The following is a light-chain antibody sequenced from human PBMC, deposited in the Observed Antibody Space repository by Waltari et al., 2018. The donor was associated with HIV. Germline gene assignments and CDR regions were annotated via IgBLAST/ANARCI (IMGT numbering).Light chain of an antibody. Sequence: SYVLTQPPSVSVAPGQTARIACGGNYLGSKSVHWYQQKPGQAPVLVVYDDSDRPSGIPERFSGSNSGNTATLTISRVEAGDEADYYCQVWDSISDHVLFGGGTKLTVL. CDR2: DDS. CDR1: YLGSKS. CDR3: QVWDSISDHVL. J-gene: IGLJ2*01. V-gene: IGLV3-21*02.